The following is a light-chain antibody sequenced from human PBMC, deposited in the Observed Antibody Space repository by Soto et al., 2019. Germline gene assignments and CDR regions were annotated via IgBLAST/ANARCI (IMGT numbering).Light chain of an antibody. Sequence: QSVLTQPASVSGSPGQSITISCTGTSGDVGSYDLVSWYQHLPGKAPKLIIYEGNQRPSGVSNRFSGSKSGNTASLTISWLQAEDEADSYCCSYAGTDTLVVFGGGTKLTVL. J-gene: IGLJ2*01. CDR2: EGN. CDR1: SGDVGSYDL. CDR3: CSYAGTDTLVV. V-gene: IGLV2-23*01.